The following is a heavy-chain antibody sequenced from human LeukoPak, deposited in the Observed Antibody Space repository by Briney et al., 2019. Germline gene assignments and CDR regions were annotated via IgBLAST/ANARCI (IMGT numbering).Heavy chain of an antibody. CDR1: GFTFSSYA. Sequence: GGSLRLSCAASGFTFSSYAMTWVRQAPGKGLEWVSSITTSSTYISYADSVKGRFTISRDNAKNSLYLQMNSLRAEDTAVYYCARGKYSSGWFDYWGQGTLVTVSS. D-gene: IGHD6-19*01. CDR3: ARGKYSSGWFDY. CDR2: ITTSSTYI. J-gene: IGHJ4*02. V-gene: IGHV3-21*01.